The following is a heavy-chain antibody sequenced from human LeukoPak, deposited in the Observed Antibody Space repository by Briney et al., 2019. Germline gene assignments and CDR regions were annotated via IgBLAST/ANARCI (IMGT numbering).Heavy chain of an antibody. Sequence: SQTLSLTCAISGDSVSSNRAAWNWIRQSPSRGLEWLGRTYYRSKWYNDYAVSVKSRITINPDTSKNQFSLQLNSVTPEDTAVYYCARDDGSGSYYRGWSFQHWGQGTLVTVSS. CDR3: ARDDGSGSYYRGWSFQH. CDR2: TYYRSKWYN. V-gene: IGHV6-1*01. J-gene: IGHJ1*01. D-gene: IGHD3-10*01. CDR1: GDSVSSNRAA.